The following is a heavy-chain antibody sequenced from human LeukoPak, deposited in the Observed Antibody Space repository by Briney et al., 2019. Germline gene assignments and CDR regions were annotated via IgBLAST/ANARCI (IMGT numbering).Heavy chain of an antibody. CDR2: IKYDGSEK. Sequence: GGSLRLSCAASGFTFSSYAMHWVRQAPGKGLEWVANIKYDGSEKYYVDSVKGRFTISRDNAKNSLYLQMNSLRAEDTAVYYCARNRDYDSFDPWGQGTLVTVSS. V-gene: IGHV3-7*01. CDR3: ARNRDYDSFDP. CDR1: GFTFSSYA. D-gene: IGHD5-12*01. J-gene: IGHJ5*02.